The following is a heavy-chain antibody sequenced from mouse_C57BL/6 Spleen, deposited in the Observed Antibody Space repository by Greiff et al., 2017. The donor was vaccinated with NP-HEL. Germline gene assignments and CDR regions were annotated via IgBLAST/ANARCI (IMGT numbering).Heavy chain of an antibody. J-gene: IGHJ1*03. V-gene: IGHV1-15*01. Sequence: LVESGAELVRPGASVTLSCKASGYTFTDYEMHWVKQTPVHGLEWIGAIDPETGGTAYNQKFKGKAILTADKSSSTAYMELRSLTSEDSAVYYCTRRDYGSSYPYWYFDVWGTGTTVTVSS. CDR1: GYTFTDYE. CDR2: IDPETGGT. D-gene: IGHD1-1*01. CDR3: TRRDYGSSYPYWYFDV.